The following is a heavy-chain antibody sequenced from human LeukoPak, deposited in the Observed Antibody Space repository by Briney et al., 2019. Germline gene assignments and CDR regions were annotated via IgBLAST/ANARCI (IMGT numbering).Heavy chain of an antibody. CDR2: IYHSGST. CDR3: ASTTYYYGSGSPINWFDP. V-gene: IGHV4-38-2*02. D-gene: IGHD3-10*01. Sequence: SETLSLTCTVSGYSISSGYYWGWIRQPPGKGLEWIGSIYHSGSTYYNPSLKSRVTISVDTSKNQFSLKLSSVTAADTAVYYCASTTYYYGSGSPINWFDPWGQGTLVTVSS. CDR1: GYSISSGYY. J-gene: IGHJ5*02.